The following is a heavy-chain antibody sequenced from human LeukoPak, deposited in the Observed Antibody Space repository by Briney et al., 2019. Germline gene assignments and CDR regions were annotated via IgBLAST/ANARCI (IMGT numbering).Heavy chain of an antibody. D-gene: IGHD6-13*01. CDR1: GFTFSSYS. J-gene: IGHJ4*02. Sequence: GGSLRLSCAASGFTFSSYSMNWVRQAPGKGLEWISSISSSSSYIYYADSVKGRFTISRNNAKNSLYLQMNSLRAEDTAVYYCARGYSSSWSIFDYWGQGTLVTVSS. CDR3: ARGYSSSWSIFDY. V-gene: IGHV3-21*01. CDR2: ISSSSSYI.